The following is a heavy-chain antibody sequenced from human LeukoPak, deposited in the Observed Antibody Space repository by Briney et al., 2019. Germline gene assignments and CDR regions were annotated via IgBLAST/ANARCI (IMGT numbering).Heavy chain of an antibody. Sequence: GGSLRLSCAASGFTVSSNYMSWVRQAPGEGLEWVSYISNSGSIIYYADSVKGRFTISRDNAKNSLYLQMNSLRAEDTAVYYCARDLSDFVVKDENWFDPWGQGTLVTVSS. CDR3: ARDLSDFVVKDENWFDP. V-gene: IGHV3-11*04. J-gene: IGHJ5*02. D-gene: IGHD3-3*01. CDR2: ISNSGSII. CDR1: GFTVSSNY.